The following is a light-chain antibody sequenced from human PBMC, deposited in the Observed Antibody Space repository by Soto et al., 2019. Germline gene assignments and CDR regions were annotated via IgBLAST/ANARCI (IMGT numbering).Light chain of an antibody. V-gene: IGKV1-39*01. Sequence: DIQMTQSPSSLSASAGDRVTITCRASQGINGYLNWYQQKRGKDPKLLIFRASTLHSEVPSRFSGSGSGTEFTLTISGLQPEDLGTYYCQQSYTSPFTFGQGTRLEI. CDR2: RAS. CDR3: QQSYTSPFT. CDR1: QGINGY. J-gene: IGKJ2*01.